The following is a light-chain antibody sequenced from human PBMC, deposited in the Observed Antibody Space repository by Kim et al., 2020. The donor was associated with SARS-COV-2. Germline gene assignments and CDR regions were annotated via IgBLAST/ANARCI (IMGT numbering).Light chain of an antibody. J-gene: IGKJ4*01. CDR2: DAS. CDR1: QSSTTC. CDR3: QQHKTYPLT. V-gene: IGKV1-5*01. Sequence: SATGVDRVTVTCRASQSSTTCLAWYRQRPGKAPELLIYDASSLQSGVPSRFTGSGSGTEFTLTISSLQPDDFATYYCQQHKTYPLTFGGGTKVEI.